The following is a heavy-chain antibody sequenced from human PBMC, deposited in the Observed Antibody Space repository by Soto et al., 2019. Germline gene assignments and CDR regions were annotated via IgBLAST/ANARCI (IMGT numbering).Heavy chain of an antibody. V-gene: IGHV3-30*18. D-gene: IGHD3-3*01. J-gene: IGHJ6*02. CDR1: GFTFSSYG. Sequence: PGGSLRLSXAASGFTFSSYGMHWVRQAPGKGLEWVAFISHDGSNKYYGDSMKGRIAMSRDNSKSTLYLQMSSLRAEDTAVYYCTKRRNVLRFLEWSSGMEVWGQGTTVTVSS. CDR3: TKRRNVLRFLEWSSGMEV. CDR2: ISHDGSNK.